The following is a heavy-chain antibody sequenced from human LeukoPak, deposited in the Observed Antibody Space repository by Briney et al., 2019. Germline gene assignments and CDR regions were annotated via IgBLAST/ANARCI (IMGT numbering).Heavy chain of an antibody. CDR2: ISSTSTYV. V-gene: IGHV3-21*01. J-gene: IGHJ4*01. CDR1: GFTFSTYS. Sequence: GGSLRLSCAASGFTFSTYSMNWVRQAPGKGLEWVSSISSTSTYVYYADSVKGRFPISRDNAKNSLFLQMNSLRAEDTAVYYCARVPGDYWGHGTLVTVSS. D-gene: IGHD1-14*01. CDR3: ARVPGDY.